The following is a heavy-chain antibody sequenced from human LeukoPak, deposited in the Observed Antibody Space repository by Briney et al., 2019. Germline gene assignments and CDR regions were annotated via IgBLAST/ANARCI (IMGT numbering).Heavy chain of an antibody. CDR2: ISNDGSKI. V-gene: IGHV3-30*03. CDR1: GFIFSSYG. Sequence: GGSLRLSCAASGFIFSSYGMHWVRQAPGKGLEWVAVISNDGSKIYYDVSVKGRFTISRDNAKNTLYLQMNSLRVEDTAVYYCARGSYDYVWGSYTFHVWGKGTTVTVSS. J-gene: IGHJ6*04. CDR3: ARGSYDYVWGSYTFHV. D-gene: IGHD3-16*01.